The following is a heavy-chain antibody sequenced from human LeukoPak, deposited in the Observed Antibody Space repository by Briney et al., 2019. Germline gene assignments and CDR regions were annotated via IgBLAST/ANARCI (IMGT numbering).Heavy chain of an antibody. CDR2: IYHSGTT. CDR1: GYFITSGYF. D-gene: IGHD4-17*01. V-gene: IGHV4-38-2*01. J-gene: IGHJ4*02. Sequence: SETLSLTCGVSGYFITSGYFWGWIRQPPGKGLEWIGSIYHSGTTYYNPSLRSRVTISVDTSKNQFSLKLSSVTAADTAVYYCARPPDSSDYGAAFDFWGQGTLVTVSS. CDR3: ARPPDSSDYGAAFDF.